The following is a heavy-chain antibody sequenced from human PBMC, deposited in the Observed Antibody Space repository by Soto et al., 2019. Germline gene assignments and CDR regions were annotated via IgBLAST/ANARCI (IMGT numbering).Heavy chain of an antibody. J-gene: IGHJ4*01. V-gene: IGHV4-59*01. Sequence: QVQLQESGPGLVTPSETLSLTCTGSGVSISPYYWTWIRQPPGKGLEWIGQVFYSGNSTYKPTLQSRVPIAVDASRNQFSLRLSSVTAADTAMYYCTSSDYNAAVALRGQG. CDR3: TSSDYNAAVAL. D-gene: IGHD4-17*01. CDR1: GVSISPYY. CDR2: VFYSGNS.